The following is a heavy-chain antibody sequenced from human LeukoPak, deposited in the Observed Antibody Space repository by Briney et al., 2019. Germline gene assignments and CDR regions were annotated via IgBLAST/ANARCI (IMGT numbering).Heavy chain of an antibody. Sequence: GGSLRLSCAASGFTISNYYMSWVRQAPGKGLEWVSVIYSDGNTYYAGSVKGRFTISRDNSKDMLYLQMNSLRADDAAVYYCARDSGSGSQIDYWGQGTLVTVSS. CDR2: IYSDGNT. J-gene: IGHJ4*02. CDR1: GFTISNYY. V-gene: IGHV3-66*01. D-gene: IGHD3-10*01. CDR3: ARDSGSGSQIDY.